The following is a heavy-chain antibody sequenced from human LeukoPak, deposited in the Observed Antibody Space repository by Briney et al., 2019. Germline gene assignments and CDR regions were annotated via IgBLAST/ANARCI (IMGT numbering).Heavy chain of an antibody. V-gene: IGHV3-30*18. CDR3: AKFNQPSFGVVNYGMDV. CDR1: GFTFNSYG. J-gene: IGHJ6*02. D-gene: IGHD3-3*01. Sequence: GGSLRLSCAASGFTFNSYGMHWVRQAPGKGLEWVAVISYDGSNKYYADSVKGRFTISRDNSKNTLYLQMNSLRAEDTAVYYCAKFNQPSFGVVNYGMDVWGQGTTVTVSS. CDR2: ISYDGSNK.